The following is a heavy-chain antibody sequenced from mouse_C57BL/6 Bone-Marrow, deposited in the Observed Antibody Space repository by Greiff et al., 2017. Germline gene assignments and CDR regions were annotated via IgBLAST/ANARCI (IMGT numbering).Heavy chain of an antibody. J-gene: IGHJ2*01. CDR1: GYTFTSYW. V-gene: IGHV1-69*01. Sequence: QVQLQQPGAELVMPGASVKLSCKASGYTFTSYWMHWVKQRPGQGLEWIGEIDPSDSYTNYYQKFKGKSTLTVDKSYSTAYMQLSSLTSEDSAVYYCARDGDYPYYFDYWGQGTTLTVSS. CDR3: ARDGDYPYYFDY. CDR2: IDPSDSYT. D-gene: IGHD2-13*01.